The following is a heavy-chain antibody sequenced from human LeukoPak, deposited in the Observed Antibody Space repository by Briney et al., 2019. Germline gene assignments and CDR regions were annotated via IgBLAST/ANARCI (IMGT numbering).Heavy chain of an antibody. CDR1: GGTFSSYA. Sequence: GSSVKVSCKASGGTFSSYAISWVRQAPGQGLEWMGGIIPIFGTANYAQKFQGRVTITADKSTSTAYMELSSLRSEDTAVYYCARGFILRVVVAATPATDAFDIWGQGTMVTVSS. D-gene: IGHD2-15*01. CDR3: ARGFILRVVVAATPATDAFDI. CDR2: IIPIFGTA. J-gene: IGHJ3*02. V-gene: IGHV1-69*06.